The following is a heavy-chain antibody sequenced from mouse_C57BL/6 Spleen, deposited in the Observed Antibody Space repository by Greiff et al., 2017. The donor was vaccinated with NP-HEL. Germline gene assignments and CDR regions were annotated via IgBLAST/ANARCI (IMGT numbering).Heavy chain of an antibody. CDR3: ARTFTTVNPYYAMDY. D-gene: IGHD1-1*01. CDR1: GYTFTDHT. Sequence: VQLQESDAELVKPGASVKISCKVSGYTFTDHTIHWMKQRPEQGLEWIGYIYPRDGSTKYNEKFKGKATLTADKSSSTAYMQLNSLTSEDSAVYFCARTFTTVNPYYAMDYWGQGTSVTVSS. J-gene: IGHJ4*01. CDR2: IYPRDGST. V-gene: IGHV1-78*01.